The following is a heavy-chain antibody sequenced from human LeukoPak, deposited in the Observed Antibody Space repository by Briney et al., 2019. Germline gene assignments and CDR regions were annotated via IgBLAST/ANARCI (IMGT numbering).Heavy chain of an antibody. CDR1: GYTFTSYY. D-gene: IGHD3-9*01. V-gene: IGHV1-46*01. CDR2: INPSGGST. Sequence: GASVKVSCKASGYTFTSYYMHWVRQAPGQGLEWMGIINPSGGSTSYAQKFQGRVTMTRDTSTSTVYMELSSLRSEDTAVYYCARGLYYDILTGYSPYYYYYMDVWGKGTTVTVSS. CDR3: ARGLYYDILTGYSPYYYYYMDV. J-gene: IGHJ6*03.